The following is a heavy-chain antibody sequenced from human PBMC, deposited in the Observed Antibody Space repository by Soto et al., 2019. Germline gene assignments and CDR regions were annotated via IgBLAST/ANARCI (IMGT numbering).Heavy chain of an antibody. D-gene: IGHD3-3*01. CDR2: IYYSGST. CDR1: GGSISSGGYY. CDR3: ARPSGSGYYGMDV. J-gene: IGHJ6*02. Sequence: LSLTCTVSGGSISSGGYYWSWIRQHPGKGLEWIGYIYYSGSTYYNPSLKSRVTISVDTSKNQFPLKLSSVTAADTAVYYCARPSGSGYYGMDVWGQGTTVTVSS. V-gene: IGHV4-31*03.